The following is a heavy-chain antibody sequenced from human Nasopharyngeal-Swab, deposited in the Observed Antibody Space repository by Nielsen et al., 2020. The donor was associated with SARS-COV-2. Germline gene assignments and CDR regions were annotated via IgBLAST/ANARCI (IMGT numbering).Heavy chain of an antibody. CDR3: ARGGWLRKDYYYSYYYMDV. J-gene: IGHJ6*03. V-gene: IGHV1-69*10. Sequence: SVKVSCKTSGGTFSSYGISWFRQAPGQGLEWMGGIIPILPITNYAQKFQDRVTITADKSTSTAYMELSSLRSEDPAAYYCARGGWLRKDYYYSYYYMDVWGKGTTVTVSS. CDR1: GGTFSSYG. CDR2: IIPILPIT. D-gene: IGHD5-24*01.